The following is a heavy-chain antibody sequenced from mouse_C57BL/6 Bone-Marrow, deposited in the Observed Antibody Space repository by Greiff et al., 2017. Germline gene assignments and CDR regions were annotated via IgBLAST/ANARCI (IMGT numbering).Heavy chain of an antibody. CDR1: GFPFSSSA. Sequence: EVMLVESGGGLVKPGRSLKLPCAVSGFPFSSSALSWVRKTPEKRLEWVATISDGGSYTYYPDNVKGRFTISRDNAKNNLYLQMSHLKSENTAMYYCARGGTAQAAWFAYWGQGTLVTVSA. V-gene: IGHV5-4*03. CDR2: ISDGGSYT. CDR3: ARGGTAQAAWFAY. D-gene: IGHD3-2*02. J-gene: IGHJ3*01.